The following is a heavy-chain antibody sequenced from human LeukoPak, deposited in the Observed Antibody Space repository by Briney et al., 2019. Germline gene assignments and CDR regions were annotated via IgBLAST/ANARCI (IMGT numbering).Heavy chain of an antibody. J-gene: IGHJ4*02. CDR2: ISAYNGNT. CDR3: AREERFGELIQIDY. Sequence: GASVKVSCKASGYTFTSYGISWVRQAPGQGLEWMGWISAYNGNTNYTQKLQGRVTMTTDTSTSTAYIELRSLRSDDTAVYYCAREERFGELIQIDYWGQGTLVTVSS. V-gene: IGHV1-18*01. D-gene: IGHD3-10*01. CDR1: GYTFTSYG.